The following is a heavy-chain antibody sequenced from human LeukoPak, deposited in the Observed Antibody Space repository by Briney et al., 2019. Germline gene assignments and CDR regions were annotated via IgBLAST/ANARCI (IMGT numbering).Heavy chain of an antibody. Sequence: GGSLRLSCAASGFTITAYAMSWVRQAPGKGLEWVSAISASGGTTYYEDSVKGRFTISRDNSKNTLYLQMNSLRAEDTAVYYCARAPGYDYYYYMDVWGKGTTVTVSS. CDR2: ISASGGTT. CDR1: GFTITAYA. CDR3: ARAPGYDYYYYMDV. J-gene: IGHJ6*03. V-gene: IGHV3-23*01.